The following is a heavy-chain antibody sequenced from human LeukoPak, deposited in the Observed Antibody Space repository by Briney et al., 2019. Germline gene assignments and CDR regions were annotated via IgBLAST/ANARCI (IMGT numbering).Heavy chain of an antibody. J-gene: IGHJ4*02. D-gene: IGHD2-15*01. CDR2: IRYDGSNK. CDR1: GFTFSSYG. V-gene: IGHV3-30*02. Sequence: GGSLRLSCAASGFTFSSYGMHWVRQAPGKGLEWVAFIRYDGSNKYYADSVKGRFTISRDNSKNTLYLQMNSLRAEDTAVYYCAKAEDIVVVVAATSLDYWGQGTLVTVSS. CDR3: AKAEDIVVVVAATSLDY.